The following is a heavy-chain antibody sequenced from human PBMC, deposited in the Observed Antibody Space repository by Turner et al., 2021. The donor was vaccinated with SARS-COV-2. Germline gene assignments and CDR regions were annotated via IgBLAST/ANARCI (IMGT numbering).Heavy chain of an antibody. Sequence: EVQLLESGGGLVPPGGSLRLSCAASGFTFSNSAMSWVRQAPGKGLEWVSTISSSGGTTYYADSVKGRFTISRDNSKNTLYLQMNSLRAGDTALYYCANVGSYFFDYWGPGTLVTVS. CDR2: ISSSGGTT. V-gene: IGHV3-23*01. J-gene: IGHJ4*02. D-gene: IGHD3-10*01. CDR3: ANVGSYFFDY. CDR1: GFTFSNSA.